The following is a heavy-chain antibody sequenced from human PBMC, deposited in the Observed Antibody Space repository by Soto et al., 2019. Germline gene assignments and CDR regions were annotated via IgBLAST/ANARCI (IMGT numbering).Heavy chain of an antibody. J-gene: IGHJ5*02. CDR3: ARDLGGYCSGGSCYSGNWFDP. CDR1: GYTFTSYG. Sequence: ASVKVSCKASGYTFTSYGISWVRQAPGQGLEWMGWISAYNGNTNYAQKLQGRVTMTTDTSTSTAYMELRSLRSDDTAVYYCARDLGGYCSGGSCYSGNWFDPWGQGTLVTVSS. CDR2: ISAYNGNT. D-gene: IGHD2-15*01. V-gene: IGHV1-18*01.